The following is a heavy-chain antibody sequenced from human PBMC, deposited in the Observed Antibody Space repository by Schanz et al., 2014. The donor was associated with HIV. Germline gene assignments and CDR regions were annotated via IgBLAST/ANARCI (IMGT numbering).Heavy chain of an antibody. V-gene: IGHV3-30*18. Sequence: VQLLDSGGGLVQPGGSLRLSCVASGFTFSTNDMHWVRQLPGKGLEWVAVISHNGNNDYYAESVKGRFTISRDNSKNTLDLQMNNLRADDTAVYYCAKGWRGYSISSLVDYWGQGSLVTVSS. CDR2: ISHNGNND. CDR3: AKGWRGYSISSLVDY. J-gene: IGHJ4*02. D-gene: IGHD6-6*01. CDR1: GFTFSTND.